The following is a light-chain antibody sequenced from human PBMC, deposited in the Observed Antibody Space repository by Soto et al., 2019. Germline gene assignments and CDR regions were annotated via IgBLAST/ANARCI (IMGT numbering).Light chain of an antibody. CDR2: DVS. Sequence: QSALTQPRSVSGSPGQSVTISCTGTSSDVGGYKYVSWFQQHPGKAPKLMIYDVSQRPSGVPDRFSGSKSGNTASLTISGLQAEDEADYYCCSYAGRYTYVFGTGTKLTVL. CDR1: SSDVGGYKY. J-gene: IGLJ1*01. CDR3: CSYAGRYTYV. V-gene: IGLV2-11*01.